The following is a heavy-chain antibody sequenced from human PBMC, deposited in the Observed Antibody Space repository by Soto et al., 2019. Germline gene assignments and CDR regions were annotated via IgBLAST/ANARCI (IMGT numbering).Heavy chain of an antibody. J-gene: IGHJ6*02. V-gene: IGHV3-30*18. CDR1: GFTFSSYG. CDR2: ISYDGSNK. D-gene: IGHD3-10*01. CDR3: AKVLVKGGDYYGSGSYYYYYYGMDV. Sequence: QVQLVESGGGVVQPGRSLRLSCAASGFTFSSYGMHWVRQAPGKGLEWVAVISYDGSNKYYADSVKGRFTISRDNSKNTLYLQMNSLRAEDTAVDYCAKVLVKGGDYYGSGSYYYYYYGMDVWGQGTTVTVSS.